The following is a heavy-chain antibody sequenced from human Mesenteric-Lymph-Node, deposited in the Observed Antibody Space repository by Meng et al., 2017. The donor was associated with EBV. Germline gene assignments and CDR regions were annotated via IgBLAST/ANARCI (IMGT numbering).Heavy chain of an antibody. V-gene: IGHV4-39*07. D-gene: IGHD6-13*01. CDR1: GGSIRSSSYY. CDR3: ARGQWSSSWYFLDY. J-gene: IGHJ4*02. CDR2: IYYSGST. Sequence: QVEVRESGPGLVKPSEPLSLTCIVSGGSIRSSSYYWGWIRQPPGKGLEWIGSIYYSGSTYYNPSLKSRVTISVDTSKNQFSLKLSSVTAADTAVYYCARGQWSSSWYFLDYWGQGTLVTGSS.